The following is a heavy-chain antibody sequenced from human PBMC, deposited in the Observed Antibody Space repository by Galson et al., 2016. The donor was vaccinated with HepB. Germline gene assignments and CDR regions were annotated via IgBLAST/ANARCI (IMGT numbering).Heavy chain of an antibody. D-gene: IGHD3-16*02. V-gene: IGHV4-4*02. CDR2: IYYNGKT. CDR1: GGSVSGGDNW. CDR3: ARTSGRFAARRSYHIDY. J-gene: IGHJ4*02. Sequence: SETLSLTCSVSGGSVSGGDNWWSWVRQSPGKGLDWVGEIYYNGKTNVNPSLARPLTLSTDRSGNQLSLQLTSVTAADTARYFCARTSGRFAARRSYHIDYWGRGLSVTVSS.